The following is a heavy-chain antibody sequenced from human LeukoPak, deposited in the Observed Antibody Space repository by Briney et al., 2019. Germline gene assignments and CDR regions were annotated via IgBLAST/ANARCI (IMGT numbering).Heavy chain of an antibody. V-gene: IGHV4-30-4*08. CDR2: IYYSGST. CDR3: ASLSVGEYYFDY. CDR1: GGSISSGDYY. J-gene: IGHJ4*02. Sequence: SPSETLSLTCTVSGGSISSGDYYWSWIRQHPGKGLEWIGYIYYSGSTYYNPSLKSRVTISVDTSKNQFSLKLSSVTAADTAVYYCASLSVGEYYFDYWGQGTLVTVSS. D-gene: IGHD3-16*01.